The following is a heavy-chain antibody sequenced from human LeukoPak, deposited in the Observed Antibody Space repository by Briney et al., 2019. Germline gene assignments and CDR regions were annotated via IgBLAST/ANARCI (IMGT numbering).Heavy chain of an antibody. J-gene: IGHJ6*02. CDR2: ISYDGSNK. V-gene: IGHV3-30*18. CDR3: AKAYGSYSAYYYGMDV. D-gene: IGHD1-26*01. Sequence: GGSLRLSCAASGFTFSSYGMHWVRQAPGKGLEWVAVISYDGSNKYYADSVKGRFTISRDNSKNTLYLQMNSLRAEDTAVYYCAKAYGSYSAYYYGMDVWGQGTTVTVSS. CDR1: GFTFSSYG.